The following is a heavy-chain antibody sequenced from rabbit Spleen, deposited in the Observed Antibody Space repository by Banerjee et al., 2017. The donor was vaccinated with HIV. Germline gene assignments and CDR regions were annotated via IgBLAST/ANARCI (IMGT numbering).Heavy chain of an antibody. J-gene: IGHJ6*01. CDR3: ARATGDSGYSGDL. CDR2: IYTSSGST. Sequence: QSLEESGGDLVQPEGSLTLTCKASGLDFSSSYYMCWVRQAPGKGLEWIACIYTSSGSTWYASWVNGRFTISKTSSTTVTLQMTSLTAADTATYFCARATGDSGYSGDLWGPGTLVTVS. CDR1: GLDFSSSYY. V-gene: IGHV1S40*01. D-gene: IGHD7-1*01.